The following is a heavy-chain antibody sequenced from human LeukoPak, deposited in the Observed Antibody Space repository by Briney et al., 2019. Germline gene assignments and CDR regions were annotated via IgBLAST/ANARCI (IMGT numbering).Heavy chain of an antibody. CDR3: AREGSSLRGYYYMDV. J-gene: IGHJ6*03. D-gene: IGHD2-2*01. V-gene: IGHV4-61*02. CDR2: IYTSGST. Sequence: PSQTLSLTCTVSGGSISSGSYYWSWIRQPAGKGLEWIGRIYTSGSTNYNPSLKSRVTISVDTSKNQFSLKLSSVTAADTAVYYCAREGSSLRGYYYMDVWGKGTTVTVSS. CDR1: GGSISSGSYY.